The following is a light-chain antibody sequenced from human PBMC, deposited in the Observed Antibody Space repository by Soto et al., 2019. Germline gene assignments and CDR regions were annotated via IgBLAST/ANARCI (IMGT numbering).Light chain of an antibody. CDR2: EGS. J-gene: IGLJ2*01. Sequence: QSVLTQPASVSGSPGQSITISCTGTSSDVGSYNLVSWYQQHPGKAPKLMIYEGSKRPSGVSNRFSGSKSGTTASLTISGLQAEDEADYYCCSYAGSSSVVFGGGTKVNVL. CDR1: SSDVGSYNL. V-gene: IGLV2-23*01. CDR3: CSYAGSSSVV.